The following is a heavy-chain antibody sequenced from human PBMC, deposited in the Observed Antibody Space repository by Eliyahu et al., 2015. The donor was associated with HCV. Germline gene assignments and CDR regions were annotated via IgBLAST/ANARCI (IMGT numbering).Heavy chain of an antibody. V-gene: IGHV3-21*01. CDR1: GFTFSSYS. CDR3: ARTDSSGYYYFDY. J-gene: IGHJ4*02. Sequence: EVQLVESGGGLVKPGGSLRXSCAASGFTFSSYSMNWVRQAPGKGLEWVSSISSSSSYIYYADSVKGRFTISRDNAKNSLYLQMNSLRAEDTAVYYCARTDSSGYYYFDYWGQGTLVTVSS. D-gene: IGHD3-22*01. CDR2: ISSSSSYI.